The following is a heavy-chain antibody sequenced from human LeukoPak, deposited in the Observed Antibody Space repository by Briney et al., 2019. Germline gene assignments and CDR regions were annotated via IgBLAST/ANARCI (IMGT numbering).Heavy chain of an antibody. CDR2: ISSSSSYI. CDR1: GFTFSTYW. D-gene: IGHD3-22*01. CDR3: ARDPTGNYDPH. V-gene: IGHV3-21*01. J-gene: IGHJ4*02. Sequence: GGSLRLSCVASGFTFSTYWMHWVRQAPGKGLEWVSSISSSSSYIYYADSVKGRFTISRDNAKNSLYLQMNSLRAEDTAVYYCARDPTGNYDPHWGQGTLVTVSS.